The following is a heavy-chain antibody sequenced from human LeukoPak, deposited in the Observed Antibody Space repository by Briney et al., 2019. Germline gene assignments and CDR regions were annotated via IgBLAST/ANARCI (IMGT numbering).Heavy chain of an antibody. CDR1: GFTFSSYA. D-gene: IGHD3-22*01. Sequence: GGSLRLSCAASGFTFSSYAMSWVRQAPGKGLEWVSAISGSGGSTYYADSVKGRFTISRDNSKNTLYLQMNSLRAEGTAVYYCAKEVGPAVVVGLIDPWGQGTLVTVSS. CDR3: AKEVGPAVVVGLIDP. V-gene: IGHV3-23*01. J-gene: IGHJ5*02. CDR2: ISGSGGST.